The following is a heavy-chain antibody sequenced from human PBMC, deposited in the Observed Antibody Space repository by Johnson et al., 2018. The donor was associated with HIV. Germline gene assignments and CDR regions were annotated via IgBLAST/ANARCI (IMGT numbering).Heavy chain of an antibody. D-gene: IGHD1-7*01. Sequence: QEQLVESGGGVVQPGRSLRLSCAASGFTFSSYAMHWVRQAPGKGLEWVAAISYDGSNKYYADSVKGRFTISRDNSKNTLYLQMNSLRAEDTAVYYCARGEGNWNYDAFDFWGQGTMVTVSS. V-gene: IGHV3-30*04. CDR3: ARGEGNWNYDAFDF. CDR2: ISYDGSNK. CDR1: GFTFSSYA. J-gene: IGHJ3*01.